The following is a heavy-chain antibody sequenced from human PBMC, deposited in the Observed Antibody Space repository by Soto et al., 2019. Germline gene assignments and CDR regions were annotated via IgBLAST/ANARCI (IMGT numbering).Heavy chain of an antibody. CDR3: ASLTYYDFWSGYSAYYGMDV. CDR1: GGSISSSSYY. D-gene: IGHD3-3*01. CDR2: IYYSGST. Sequence: SETLSLTCTVSGGSISSSSYYWGWIRQPPGKGLEWIGSIYYSGSTYYNPSLKSRVTISVDTSKNQCSLELSSVTAADTAVYYCASLTYYDFWSGYSAYYGMDVWGQGTTVTVSS. J-gene: IGHJ6*02. V-gene: IGHV4-39*01.